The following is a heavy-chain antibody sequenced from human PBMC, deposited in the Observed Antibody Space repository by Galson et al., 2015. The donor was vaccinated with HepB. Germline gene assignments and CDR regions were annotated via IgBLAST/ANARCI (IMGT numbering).Heavy chain of an antibody. CDR3: VKDLFPRSSGWYYFDY. Sequence: SLRLSCAASGFTFSSYGMHWVRQAPGKGLEWVAFIRYDGSNKYYADSVKGRFTISRDNSKNTLCLQMSSLRAEDTAVYYCVKDLFPRSSGWYYFDYWGQGTLVTVSS. V-gene: IGHV3-30*02. CDR2: IRYDGSNK. CDR1: GFTFSSYG. J-gene: IGHJ4*02. D-gene: IGHD6-19*01.